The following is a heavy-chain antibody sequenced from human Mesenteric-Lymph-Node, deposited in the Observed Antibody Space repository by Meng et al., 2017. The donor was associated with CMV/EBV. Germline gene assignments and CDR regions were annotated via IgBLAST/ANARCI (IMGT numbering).Heavy chain of an antibody. V-gene: IGHV5-51*01. CDR3: ARREDTDNRFDY. D-gene: IGHD1-1*01. CDR1: GYSFTSYW. J-gene: IGHJ4*02. Sequence: GESLKISCKGSGYSFTSYWIGWGRQMPGEGLEWMGIIYPGDSDTRYSPSFQGHVTISADKSISTAYLQRSSLKASDTAMYYCARREDTDNRFDYWGQGTLVTVSS. CDR2: IYPGDSDT.